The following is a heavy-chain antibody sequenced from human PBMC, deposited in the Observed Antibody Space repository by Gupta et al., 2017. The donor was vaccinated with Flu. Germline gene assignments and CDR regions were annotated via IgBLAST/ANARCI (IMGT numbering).Heavy chain of an antibody. D-gene: IGHD2-15*01. CDR1: GGTFNSYA. CDR3: ARAGVWAGGGSWFDP. V-gene: IGHV1-69*06. CDR2: ITPILGKE. Sequence: QVQLVQSGAAVKKPGSSVKVSCKASGGTFNSYAISWVRQAPGQGLEWMGGITPILGKENYEKKFKGRVTVTADKSTSTAYMELSSLRSEDTAVYYCARAGVWAGGGSWFDPWGQGTLVTVXS. J-gene: IGHJ5*02.